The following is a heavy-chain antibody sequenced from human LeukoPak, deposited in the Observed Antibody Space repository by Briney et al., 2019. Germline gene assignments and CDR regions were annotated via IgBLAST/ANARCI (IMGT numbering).Heavy chain of an antibody. J-gene: IGHJ4*02. CDR2: INPNSGGT. Sequence: ASVKVSCKASGYTFTGYYMHLVRQAPGQGLECMGWINPNSGGTNYAQKFQGRVTMTRNTSISTAYMELSRLRSDDTAVYYCERVRTVVVPAADNFDYWGQGTLVTVSS. CDR1: GYTFTGYY. D-gene: IGHD2-2*01. CDR3: ERVRTVVVPAADNFDY. V-gene: IGHV1-2*02.